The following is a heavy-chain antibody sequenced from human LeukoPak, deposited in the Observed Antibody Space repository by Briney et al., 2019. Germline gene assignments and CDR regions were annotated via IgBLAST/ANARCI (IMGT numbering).Heavy chain of an antibody. CDR3: AKDASPGVQVFDY. V-gene: IGHV3-30*18. CDR1: GFTFSSYG. D-gene: IGHD3-10*01. CDR2: ISYDGSNK. J-gene: IGHJ4*02. Sequence: GGSLRLSGAASGFTFSSYGMLWVRQAPGKGLEWVAVISYDGSNKYYADSVKGRLTISRDNSKNTLYLQMNSLRAEDTAVYYCAKDASPGVQVFDYWGQGTLVTVSS.